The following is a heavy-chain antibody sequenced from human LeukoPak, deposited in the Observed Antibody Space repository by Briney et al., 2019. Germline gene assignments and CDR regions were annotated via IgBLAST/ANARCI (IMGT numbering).Heavy chain of an antibody. CDR1: GGSISSSSYY. J-gene: IGHJ4*02. Sequence: PSETLSLTCTVSGGSISSSSYYWGWIRQPPGKGLEWIGSIYYSGSTYYNPSLKSRVTISVDTSKNQFSLKLSSVTAADTAVYYCARARGQQLLFDYWGQGTLVTVSS. V-gene: IGHV4-39*07. D-gene: IGHD6-13*01. CDR3: ARARGQQLLFDY. CDR2: IYYSGST.